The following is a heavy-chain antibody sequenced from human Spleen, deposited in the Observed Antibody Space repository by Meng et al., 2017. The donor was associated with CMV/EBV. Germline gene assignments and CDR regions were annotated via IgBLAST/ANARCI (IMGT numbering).Heavy chain of an antibody. J-gene: IGHJ4*02. CDR2: ISSSGGST. D-gene: IGHD3-22*01. Sequence: GESLKISCAASGFNFTNYVMTWVRQAPGKGLEWVSAISSSGGSTDYVDSVKGRFTISRDNSKNTLYLQMNSLRVEDTAVYYCARDYYDSSTYYPDYWGQGTLVTVSS. V-gene: IGHV3-23*01. CDR1: GFNFTNYV. CDR3: ARDYYDSSTYYPDY.